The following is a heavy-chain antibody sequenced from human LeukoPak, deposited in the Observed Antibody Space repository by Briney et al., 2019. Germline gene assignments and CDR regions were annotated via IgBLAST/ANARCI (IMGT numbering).Heavy chain of an antibody. Sequence: ASVKVSCKASGGTFSSYAISWVRQAPGQGLEWIGRINPNSGGTNYAQKFQGRVTMTRDTSISTAYMELSRLRSDDTAVYYCARAGYYYDSSGYYYVGVDYWGQGTLVTVSS. V-gene: IGHV1-2*06. D-gene: IGHD3-22*01. CDR3: ARAGYYYDSSGYYYVGVDY. CDR2: INPNSGGT. CDR1: GGTFSSYA. J-gene: IGHJ4*02.